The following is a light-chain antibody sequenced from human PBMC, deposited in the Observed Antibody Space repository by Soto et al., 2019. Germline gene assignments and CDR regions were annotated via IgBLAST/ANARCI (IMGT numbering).Light chain of an antibody. Sequence: DIQLTQSPSFLSASVGDRVTITCRASQGISSYLAWYQQKPGKAPKLLIYAASTLQSGVPSRFSGSGSGTEFTLTISSLQPEYFATYYCQQFRTFGPGTKVDIK. CDR1: QGISSY. CDR3: QQFRT. J-gene: IGKJ3*01. CDR2: AAS. V-gene: IGKV1-9*01.